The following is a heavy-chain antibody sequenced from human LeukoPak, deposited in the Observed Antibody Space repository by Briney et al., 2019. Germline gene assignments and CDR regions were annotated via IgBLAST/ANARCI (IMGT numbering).Heavy chain of an antibody. CDR2: IIPIFGTA. CDR3: AINDYGDPPDY. CDR1: GSTFSSYA. Sequence: GASVKVSCKASGSTFSSYAISWVRQAPGQGLEWVGRIIPIFGTANYAQKFQGRVTITADKSTSTAYMELSSLRSEDTAVYYCAINDYGDPPDYWGQGTLVTVSS. D-gene: IGHD4-17*01. V-gene: IGHV1-69*06. J-gene: IGHJ4*02.